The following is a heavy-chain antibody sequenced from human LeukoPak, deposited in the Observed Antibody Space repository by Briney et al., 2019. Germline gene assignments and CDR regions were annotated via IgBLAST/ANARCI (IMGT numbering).Heavy chain of an antibody. Sequence: PSETLSLTCTVSGGSISRRTYFWGWLRQPPGKGLEWIGNIYYSSSSTYYNPSLKSRVTISVDTSKNQFSLKLSSVTAADTAVYYCASQVYCSAGSCYSIFWGQGTLVTVSS. D-gene: IGHD2-15*01. CDR2: IYYSSSST. J-gene: IGHJ4*02. CDR1: GGSISRRTYF. V-gene: IGHV4-39*01. CDR3: ASQVYCSAGSCYSIF.